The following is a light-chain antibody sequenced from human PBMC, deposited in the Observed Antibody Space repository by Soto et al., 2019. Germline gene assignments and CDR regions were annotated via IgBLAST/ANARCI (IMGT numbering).Light chain of an antibody. V-gene: IGKV1-39*01. CDR1: QSISSY. CDR3: QQSYSTPYT. CDR2: AAS. Sequence: DLQMTQSPSSLSASVGDRVTITCRASQSISSYLNWYQQKPGKAPKLLIYAASSLQSGVPSRFSGSGSVTDFTLPISSLQPEDFATYYCQQSYSTPYTFGQGTKLEIK. J-gene: IGKJ2*01.